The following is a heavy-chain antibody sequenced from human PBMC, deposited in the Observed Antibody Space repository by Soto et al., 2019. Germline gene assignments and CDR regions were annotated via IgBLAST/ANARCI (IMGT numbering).Heavy chain of an antibody. J-gene: IGHJ6*02. V-gene: IGHV4-4*02. D-gene: IGHD3-10*01. CDR1: GGSISSSNW. CDR3: ARFPLLWFGEKPNNYYYYGKDV. CDR2: IYHSGST. Sequence: SETLSLTCAVSGGSISSSNWWSWVRQPPGKGLEWIGEIYHSGSTNYNPSLKSRVTISVDKSKNQFSLKLSSVTAADTAVYYCARFPLLWFGEKPNNYYYYGKDVWGQGTTVTVS.